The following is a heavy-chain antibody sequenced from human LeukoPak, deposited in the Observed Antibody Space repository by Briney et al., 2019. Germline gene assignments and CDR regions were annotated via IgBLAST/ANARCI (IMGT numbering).Heavy chain of an antibody. Sequence: ETLSLTCTVSGGSVSSGSYYWSWIRQPPGKGLEWIGYIYYSGSTNYNPSLKSRVTISVDTSRNQFSLKLSSVTAADTAVYYCARSFGSGSYFFDYWGQGTLVTVSS. J-gene: IGHJ4*02. CDR3: ARSFGSGSYFFDY. CDR1: GGSVSSGSYY. CDR2: IYYSGST. D-gene: IGHD3-10*01. V-gene: IGHV4-61*01.